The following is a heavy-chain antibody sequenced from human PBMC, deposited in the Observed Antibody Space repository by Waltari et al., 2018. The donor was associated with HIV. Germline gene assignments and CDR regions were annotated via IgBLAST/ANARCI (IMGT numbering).Heavy chain of an antibody. V-gene: IGHV5-51*01. CDR2: IYPGDSDT. D-gene: IGHD1-26*01. Sequence: EVQLVQSGAEVKKPGESLKISCQASGYTFANFWIGWARQMPGKGREWMGVIYPGDSDTRYNPSFQGQVTISVDKSINTAYLQWSSLKASDTAMYYCAKHSSAYSGTYVMDSWGQGTLVTVSS. CDR1: GYTFANFW. J-gene: IGHJ4*02. CDR3: AKHSSAYSGTYVMDS.